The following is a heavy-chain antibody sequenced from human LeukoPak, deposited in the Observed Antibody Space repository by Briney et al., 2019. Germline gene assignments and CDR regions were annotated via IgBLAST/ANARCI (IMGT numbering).Heavy chain of an antibody. D-gene: IGHD3-10*01. V-gene: IGHV1-2*02. CDR1: GYTFTGYY. Sequence: ASVKVSCKSSGYTFTGYYVHWVRQAPGQGLEWMGWINPNTGDTNYAQKFQGGVTMTRDTSTNTAYMDLSGLRSDDTAVYCCSRYYRYFDYWGQGTLVTVSS. CDR2: INPNTGDT. CDR3: SRYYRYFDY. J-gene: IGHJ4*02.